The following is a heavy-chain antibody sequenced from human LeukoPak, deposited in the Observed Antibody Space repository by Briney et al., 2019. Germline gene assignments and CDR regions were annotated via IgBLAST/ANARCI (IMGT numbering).Heavy chain of an antibody. CDR3: ARSSGSYDGYYGVEV. D-gene: IGHD6-19*01. CDR2: MSWTSGSI. J-gene: IGHJ6*02. CDR1: EFTFDDYV. V-gene: IGHV3-9*01. Sequence: GGSLRLSCGVSEFTFDDYVIHWVRQGPGKGLEWVAAMSWTSGSIAYADSVKGRFNIFRDNAQSSLYLQMNSLRAEDTAFYYCARSSGSYDGYYGVEVWGQGTTVIV.